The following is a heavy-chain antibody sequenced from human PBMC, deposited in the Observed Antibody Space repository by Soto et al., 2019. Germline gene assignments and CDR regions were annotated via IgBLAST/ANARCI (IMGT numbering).Heavy chain of an antibody. J-gene: IGHJ5*02. CDR1: GYTFTSYA. CDR2: INAGNGNT. Sequence: QVQLVQSGAEEKKPGASVKVSCKASGYTFTSYAMHWVRQAPGQRLEWMGWINAGNGNTKYSQKFQGRVTITRDTSASTAYMELSSLRSEDTAVYYCARFTTVTTYSWFDPWGQGTLVTVSS. CDR3: ARFTTVTTYSWFDP. V-gene: IGHV1-3*05. D-gene: IGHD4-4*01.